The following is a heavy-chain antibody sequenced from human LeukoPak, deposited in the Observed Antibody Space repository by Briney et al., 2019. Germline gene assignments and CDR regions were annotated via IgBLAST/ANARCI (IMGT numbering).Heavy chain of an antibody. V-gene: IGHV1-46*01. D-gene: IGHD6-13*01. CDR2: INPSGGST. CDR1: GYTFTSYY. CDR3: AKPRSSWYPLDS. J-gene: IGHJ4*02. Sequence: GASVKVSCKASGYTFTSYYMHWVRQAPGQGLEWMGIINPSGGSTSYAQKFQGRVTMTRDTSTSTVYMELSSLRSEDTAVYYCAKPRSSWYPLDSWGQGTLVTVSS.